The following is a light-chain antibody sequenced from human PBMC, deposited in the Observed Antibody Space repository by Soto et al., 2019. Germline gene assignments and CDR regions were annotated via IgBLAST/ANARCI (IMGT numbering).Light chain of an antibody. CDR1: QTIAKS. J-gene: IGKJ2*01. CDR2: NAS. V-gene: IGKV1-39*01. CDR3: QQSYSIPLT. Sequence: DVQMTQSPPSLSASVGDSVTLTCRTSQTIAKSLTWYQQKPGKAPKLLIYNASILQCGVPSRFSGSMSGTDFTLTVSSLQPEDFATYYCQQSYSIPLTFGPGTKVE.